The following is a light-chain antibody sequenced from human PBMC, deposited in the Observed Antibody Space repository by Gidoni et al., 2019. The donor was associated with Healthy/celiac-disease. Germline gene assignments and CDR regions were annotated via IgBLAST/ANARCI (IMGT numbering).Light chain of an antibody. CDR1: QSVSSN. CDR2: GAA. Sequence: IVMPQSPATLSVSPGERATLSCRASQSVSSNLAWYQQKPGQAPRLLIYGAAPRATGIPARFSGSGSGTEFTLTISSLQSEDFAVDYCQQYNNWPYTFGQGTKLEIK. V-gene: IGKV3-15*01. CDR3: QQYNNWPYT. J-gene: IGKJ2*01.